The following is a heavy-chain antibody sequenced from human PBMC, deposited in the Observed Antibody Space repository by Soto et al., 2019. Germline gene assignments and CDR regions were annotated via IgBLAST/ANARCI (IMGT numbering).Heavy chain of an antibody. Sequence: QVQLVESGGGVVQPGRSLRLSCAASGFTFSDYGMHWVRQAPGKGLEWVAVIWYDGSEKYYADSVKGRFTISRDNSKNTLYLQMYSLRAEDTAVYYCARQSLGNIRLRGLDYWGQGALVTVPS. D-gene: IGHD1-1*01. V-gene: IGHV3-33*01. CDR3: ARQSLGNIRLRGLDY. J-gene: IGHJ4*02. CDR2: IWYDGSEK. CDR1: GFTFSDYG.